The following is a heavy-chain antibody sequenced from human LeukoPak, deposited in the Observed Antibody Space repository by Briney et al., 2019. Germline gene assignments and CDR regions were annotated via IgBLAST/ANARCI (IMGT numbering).Heavy chain of an antibody. CDR3: ATEQQSGSYFRAFDY. D-gene: IGHD1-26*01. Sequence: PGGSLRLSCAVSGLTFSSDWMSWVRQAPGKGLEWVANIKQDGSETYYVDSVKGRFTISRDSAKNSLYLQMNSLRVEDTAVYYCATEQQSGSYFRAFDYWGQGTPVTVSS. J-gene: IGHJ4*02. CDR2: IKQDGSET. V-gene: IGHV3-7*01. CDR1: GLTFSSDW.